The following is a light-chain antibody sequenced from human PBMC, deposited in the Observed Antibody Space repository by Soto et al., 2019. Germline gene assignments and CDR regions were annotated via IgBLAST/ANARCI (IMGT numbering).Light chain of an antibody. CDR2: DVS. V-gene: IGKV1-5*01. Sequence: DIQMTQSPSALPASVGERVAITCRASQSISSWLAWYQQKPGKAPEFLIYDVSTLESGVPSRFSGSGSGTEFTLTISSLQPDDFATYYCQHYNSYSEAFGQGTKVDIK. CDR1: QSISSW. CDR3: QHYNSYSEA. J-gene: IGKJ1*01.